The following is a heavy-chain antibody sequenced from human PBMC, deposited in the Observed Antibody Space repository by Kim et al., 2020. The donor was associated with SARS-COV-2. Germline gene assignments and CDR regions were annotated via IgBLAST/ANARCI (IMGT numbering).Heavy chain of an antibody. J-gene: IGHJ4*02. CDR3: ARIGDY. CDR2: PGDSDT. Sequence: PGDSDTRYSQSFQGQVTISADKSISTAYRQWSSLKASDTAMYYCARIGDYWGQGTLVTVSS. D-gene: IGHD2-15*01. V-gene: IGHV5-51*01.